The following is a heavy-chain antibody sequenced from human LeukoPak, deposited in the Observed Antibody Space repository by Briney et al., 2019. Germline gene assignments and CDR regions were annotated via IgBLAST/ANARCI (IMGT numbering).Heavy chain of an antibody. CDR2: ISSSSSTI. CDR3: ARVYYDSSGYYTHFDY. D-gene: IGHD3-22*01. Sequence: GGSLRLSCAASGFTFSSYSMTWVRQAPGKGLEWVSYISSSSSTIYYADSVKGRFTISRDNAKNSLYLQMNSLRAEDTAVYYCARVYYDSSGYYTHFDYWGQGTLVTVSS. CDR1: GFTFSSYS. V-gene: IGHV3-48*04. J-gene: IGHJ4*02.